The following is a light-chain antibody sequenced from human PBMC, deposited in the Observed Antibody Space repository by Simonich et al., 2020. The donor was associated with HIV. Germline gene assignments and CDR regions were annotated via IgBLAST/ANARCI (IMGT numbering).Light chain of an antibody. CDR3: QQSYSTPYT. J-gene: IGKJ2*01. CDR1: QSISSY. Sequence: DIQMTQSPFSLSASVGNRVTITCRASQSISSYLNWYQQKPGKAPKLLIYAASSLQSGVPSRFSGSGSGIDFTLTISSLQPEDFATYYCQQSYSTPYTFGQGTKLEIK. V-gene: IGKV1-39*01. CDR2: AAS.